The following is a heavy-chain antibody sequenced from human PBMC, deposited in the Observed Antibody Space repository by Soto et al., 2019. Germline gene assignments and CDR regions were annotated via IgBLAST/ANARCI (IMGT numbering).Heavy chain of an antibody. Sequence: QVQLVESGGGVVQPGRSLRLSCAASGFTFSSYAMHWVRQAPGKGLEWVAVISYDGSNKYYADSVKGRFTISRDNSKNTLYLQMNSLRAEDTAVYYCARGEYYYDSSGYHRLDAFDIWGQGTMVTVSS. D-gene: IGHD3-22*01. CDR2: ISYDGSNK. CDR1: GFTFSSYA. V-gene: IGHV3-30-3*01. CDR3: ARGEYYYDSSGYHRLDAFDI. J-gene: IGHJ3*02.